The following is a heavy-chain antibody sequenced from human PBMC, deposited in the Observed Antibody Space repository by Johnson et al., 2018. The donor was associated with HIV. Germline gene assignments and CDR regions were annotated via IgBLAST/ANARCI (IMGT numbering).Heavy chain of an antibody. CDR3: ANYAGLGAFDI. CDR1: GFTFSSYA. CDR2: IWYDGSNK. Sequence: QMQLVESGGGVVQPGRSLRLSCAASGFTFSSYAMHWVRQAPGKGLEWVAVIWYDGSNKYYADSVKGRFTISRDNSKNTLHLQMNSLRAEDTAVYYCANYAGLGAFDIWGQGTMVTVSS. J-gene: IGHJ3*02. V-gene: IGHV3-33*08. D-gene: IGHD1-7*01.